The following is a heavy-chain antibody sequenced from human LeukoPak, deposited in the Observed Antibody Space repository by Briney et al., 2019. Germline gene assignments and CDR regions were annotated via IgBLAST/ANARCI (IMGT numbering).Heavy chain of an antibody. J-gene: IGHJ4*02. CDR3: AREGSSGWYYLGY. D-gene: IGHD6-19*01. CDR2: INHSGST. Sequence: PSETLSLTCAVYGGSFSGYYWSWIRQPPGKGLEWIGEINHSGSTNYNPSLKSRVTISVDTSKNQFSLKLSSVTAADTAVYYCAREGSSGWYYLGYWGQGTLVTVSS. V-gene: IGHV4-34*01. CDR1: GGSFSGYY.